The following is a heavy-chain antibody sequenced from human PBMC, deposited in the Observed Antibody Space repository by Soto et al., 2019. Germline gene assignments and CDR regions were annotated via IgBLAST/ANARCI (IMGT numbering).Heavy chain of an antibody. D-gene: IGHD6-19*01. Sequence: QVQLVESGGGVVQPGRSLRLSCAASGFTFSSYGMHWVRQAPGKGLEWVAVISYDGSNKYYADSVKGRFTIPRDNSKNTLYLQMNSLRAEDTAVYYCAKAPSIAVAGCFDYWGQGTLVTVSS. CDR2: ISYDGSNK. J-gene: IGHJ4*02. V-gene: IGHV3-30*18. CDR3: AKAPSIAVAGCFDY. CDR1: GFTFSSYG.